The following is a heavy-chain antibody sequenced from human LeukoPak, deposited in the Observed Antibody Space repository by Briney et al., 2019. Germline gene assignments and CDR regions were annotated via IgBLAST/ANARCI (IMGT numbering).Heavy chain of an antibody. V-gene: IGHV1-3*01. D-gene: IGHD3-22*01. Sequence: ASVKVSCKASGYTFTSYAMHWVRQAPGQRLEWMGWINAGNGNTKYSQKFQGRVTITADESTSTAYMELSSLRSEDTAVYYCATPHYYDSSGYYPPTDFFDYWGQGTLVTVSS. J-gene: IGHJ4*02. CDR2: INAGNGNT. CDR1: GYTFTSYA. CDR3: ATPHYYDSSGYYPPTDFFDY.